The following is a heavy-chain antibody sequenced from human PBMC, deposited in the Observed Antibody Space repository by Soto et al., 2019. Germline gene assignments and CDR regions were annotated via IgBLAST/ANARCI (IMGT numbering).Heavy chain of an antibody. J-gene: IGHJ4*02. CDR3: VRYCSTALFNGVATRTFDY. D-gene: IGHD2-2*01. CDR1: IFDFTSYD. V-gene: IGHV3-30*03. Sequence: PGGSLRLSFAASIFDFTSYDMHWLLQAPGKGLEWVAVMSNDGNNQFYADSVRGRVIISRDTSKNTLFLQMTSMRPEDTAVYHCVRYCSTALFNGVATRTFDYRGQGNLVTVS. CDR2: MSNDGNNQ.